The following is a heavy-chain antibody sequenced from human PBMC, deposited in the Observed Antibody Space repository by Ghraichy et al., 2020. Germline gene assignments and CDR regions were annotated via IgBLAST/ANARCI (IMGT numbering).Heavy chain of an antibody. CDR2: IYYSGST. V-gene: IGHV4-59*01. D-gene: IGHD3-10*01. Sequence: SETALTCTVSGGSISSYYWSWIRQPPGKGLEWIGYIYYSGSTNYNPSLKSRVTISVDTSKNQFSLKLSSVTAADTAVYYCARVVRSWFDPWGQGTLVTVSS. CDR3: ARVVRSWFDP. CDR1: GGSISSYY. J-gene: IGHJ5*02.